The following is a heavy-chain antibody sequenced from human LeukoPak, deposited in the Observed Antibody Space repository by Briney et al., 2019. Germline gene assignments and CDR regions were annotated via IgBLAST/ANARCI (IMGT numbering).Heavy chain of an antibody. CDR1: GFTFTDYY. V-gene: IGHV3-11*04. CDR2: ISSSGGTL. CDR3: TRRPYSSSWSYFDY. D-gene: IGHD6-13*01. J-gene: IGHJ4*02. Sequence: GGSLRLSCTVSGFTFTDYYMSWVRQAPGKGLEWVSYISSSGGTLHYADSVEGRFTISRDNAKNSLYLQMSSLRVEDTAVYYCTRRPYSSSWSYFDYWGQGTLVTVSS.